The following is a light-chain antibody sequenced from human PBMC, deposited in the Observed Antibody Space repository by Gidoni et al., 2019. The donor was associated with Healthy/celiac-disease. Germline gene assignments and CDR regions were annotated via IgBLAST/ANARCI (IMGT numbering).Light chain of an antibody. Sequence: IVMTQSPATLSVSPGERATLSCRASQSVSSNLAWYQQKPGQAPRLLIYGASTRATGIPARCRGSGSGTECTLTISSLQSEDLAVYYCQQYNNGPPITFGQGTRLEIK. V-gene: IGKV3-15*01. CDR1: QSVSSN. J-gene: IGKJ5*01. CDR3: QQYNNGPPIT. CDR2: GAS.